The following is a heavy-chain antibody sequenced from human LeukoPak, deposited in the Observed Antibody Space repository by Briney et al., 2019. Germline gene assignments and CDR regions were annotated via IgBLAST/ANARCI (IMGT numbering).Heavy chain of an antibody. V-gene: IGHV3-21*01. J-gene: IGHJ4*02. CDR2: ISSGSNYI. CDR3: ARAGDNTTMVTQ. D-gene: IGHD5-18*01. CDR1: GFSFSSYG. Sequence: GGSLRLSCAVSGFSFSSYGINWVSQAPGKGMEWVSFISSGSNYIYYADSVKGRFTISRDNAMNSLYLQMNSLRAEDTAVYYCARAGDNTTMVTQWGQGTLVTVSS.